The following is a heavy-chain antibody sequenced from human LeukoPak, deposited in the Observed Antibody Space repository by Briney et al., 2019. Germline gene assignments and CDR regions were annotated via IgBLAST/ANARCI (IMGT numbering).Heavy chain of an antibody. CDR3: ARAVPAAIRGNWFDP. CDR1: GGTFSSYA. V-gene: IGHV1-69*01. Sequence: SVKVSCKASGGTFSSYAISRVRQAPGQGLEWMGGIIPIFGTANYAQKFQGRVTITAVESTSTAYMELSSLRSEDTAVYYCARAVPAAIRGNWFDPWGQGTLVTVSS. CDR2: IIPIFGTA. J-gene: IGHJ5*02. D-gene: IGHD2-2*02.